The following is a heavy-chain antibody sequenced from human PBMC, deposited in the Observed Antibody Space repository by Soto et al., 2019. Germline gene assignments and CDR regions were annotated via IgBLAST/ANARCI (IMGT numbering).Heavy chain of an antibody. D-gene: IGHD4-17*01. J-gene: IGHJ4*02. CDR1: GFTFSSYS. Sequence: ESGGGLVQPGGSLRLSCAASGFTFSSYSMNWVRQAPGKGLEWVSYISSSSSTIYYADSVKGRFTISRDNAKNSLYLQMNSLRAEDTAVYYCARDLGYGDYRSKLNYWGQGTLVTVSS. CDR2: ISSSSSTI. V-gene: IGHV3-48*01. CDR3: ARDLGYGDYRSKLNY.